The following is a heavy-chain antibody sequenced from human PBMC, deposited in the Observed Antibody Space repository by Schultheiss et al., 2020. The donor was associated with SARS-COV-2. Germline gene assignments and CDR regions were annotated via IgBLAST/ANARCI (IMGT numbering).Heavy chain of an antibody. Sequence: GESLKISCAASGFTFSNAWMSWVRQAPGKGLEYVSAISSNGGSTYYADSVKGRFTISRDNSKNTLYLQMNSLRAEDTAVYYCARHDDFWSGYYNWGQGTLVTVSS. V-gene: IGHV3-64*04. J-gene: IGHJ4*02. D-gene: IGHD3-3*01. CDR3: ARHDDFWSGYYN. CDR1: GFTFSNAW. CDR2: ISSNGGST.